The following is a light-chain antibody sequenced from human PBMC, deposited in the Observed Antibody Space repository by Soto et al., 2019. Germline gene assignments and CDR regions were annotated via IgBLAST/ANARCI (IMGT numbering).Light chain of an antibody. Sequence: QSVLTQPPSVSAAAGQKVTISCSGSSSNIGSRSVSWYQQFPGTAPKLLSYENNKRPSGIPDRFSGSKSGTSATLGITGLQTGDEADYYCGAWDNSLSAGVFGGGTKLTVL. CDR3: GAWDNSLSAGV. V-gene: IGLV1-51*02. J-gene: IGLJ3*02. CDR2: ENN. CDR1: SSNIGSRS.